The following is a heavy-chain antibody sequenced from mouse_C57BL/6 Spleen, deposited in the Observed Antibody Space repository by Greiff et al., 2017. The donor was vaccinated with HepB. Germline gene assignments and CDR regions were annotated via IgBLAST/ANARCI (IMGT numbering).Heavy chain of an antibody. Sequence: VKLQESGPGLVKPGASVKISCYASGYAFSSSWLNWVMQRPGKGLVWCGRFYPADGDTNYNWKLKGKATLTADKSTSTDYMQLSSLTSEDSAVYICAREGWFSVWGTGTTVTVSS. D-gene: IGHD2-2*01. CDR1: GYAFSSSW. CDR3: AREGWFSV. V-gene: IGHV1-82*01. CDR2: FYPADGDT. J-gene: IGHJ1*03.